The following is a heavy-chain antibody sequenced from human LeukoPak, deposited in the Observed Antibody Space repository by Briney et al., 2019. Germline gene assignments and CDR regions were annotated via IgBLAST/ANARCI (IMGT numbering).Heavy chain of an antibody. J-gene: IGHJ4*02. CDR2: IYYSGST. CDR3: ARSQRRGSGSYYNRGGFDY. CDR1: GGSISSSSYY. Sequence: SETLSLTCTVSGGSISSSSYYWGWIRQPPGKGREGIGSIYYSGSTYYNPSLKSRVTISVDTSKNQFSLKLRSVTAADTAVYYCARSQRRGSGSYYNRGGFDYWGQGTLVTVSS. D-gene: IGHD3-10*01. V-gene: IGHV4-39*07.